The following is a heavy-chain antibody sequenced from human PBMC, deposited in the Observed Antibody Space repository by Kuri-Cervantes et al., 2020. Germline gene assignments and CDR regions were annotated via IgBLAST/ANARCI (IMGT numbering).Heavy chain of an antibody. CDR2: IYTSGTT. CDR3: ARPGGSGSHYLGYYGMDV. Sequence: SETLSLTCNVSGGSISSYFWSWIRQPAGKGLEWIGRIYTSGTTNYNPSPKSRVTMSVETSKNQFSLKPSSVTAADTAVYYCARPGGSGSHYLGYYGMDVWGQGTTVTVSS. D-gene: IGHD3-10*01. V-gene: IGHV4-4*07. CDR1: GGSISSYF. J-gene: IGHJ6*02.